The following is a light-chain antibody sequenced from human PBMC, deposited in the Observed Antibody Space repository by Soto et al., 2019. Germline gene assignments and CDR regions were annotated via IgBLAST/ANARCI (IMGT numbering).Light chain of an antibody. CDR3: QSYDSSLSAVV. CDR1: SSNIGAGYD. V-gene: IGLV1-40*01. Sequence: QSVLTQPPSVSGAPGQRVTISCTGSSSNIGAGYDVHWYQQLPGTAPKLLIYGNSNRPSGVPDRFSGSKSGTSASLAITGLQAEDGADYSCQSYDSSLSAVVFGGGTKLTVL. CDR2: GNS. J-gene: IGLJ2*01.